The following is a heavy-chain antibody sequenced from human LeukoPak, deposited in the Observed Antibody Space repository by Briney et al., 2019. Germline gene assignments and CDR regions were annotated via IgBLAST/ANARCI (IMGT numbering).Heavy chain of an antibody. CDR1: GFTFSSYA. Sequence: PGGSLRLSCAASGFTFSSYAMNWVRQAPGKGLEWLSFTSSSSGSTHYADSVKGQFTISRDNAKNSLHLQMNSLRAEDTAVYYRARGRDSGSFIIDYWGQGTLVTVSS. D-gene: IGHD3-10*01. V-gene: IGHV3-48*01. J-gene: IGHJ4*02. CDR3: ARGRDSGSFIIDY. CDR2: TSSSSGST.